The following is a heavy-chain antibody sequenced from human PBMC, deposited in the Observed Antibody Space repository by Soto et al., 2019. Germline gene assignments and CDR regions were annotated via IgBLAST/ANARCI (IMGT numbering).Heavy chain of an antibody. J-gene: IGHJ4*02. CDR2: IYYSGNA. D-gene: IGHD6-13*01. Sequence: SETLSLTCTVSGDSIRSHYWSWVRQSPGKGLEWIWSIYYSGNAYYNPSLKSRVAVSVDASKNQFSLKVTSVTATDTAVYYCARNKDTSSRYLLPDFWGQGTRVTVAS. CDR3: ARNKDTSSRYLLPDF. CDR1: GDSIRSHY. V-gene: IGHV4-59*04.